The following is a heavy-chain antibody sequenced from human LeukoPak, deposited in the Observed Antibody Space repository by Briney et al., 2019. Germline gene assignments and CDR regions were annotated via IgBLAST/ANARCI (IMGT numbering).Heavy chain of an antibody. Sequence: GGSLRLACAVSGLTLSRYWMTRVRQAPGKGLEWVANIKQDGSERYYVDSVKGRFTISRDNAKNSLFLQMRSLRAEDTAVYYCAKVDSGWYGDYYYYGMDVWGQGTTVTVSS. J-gene: IGHJ6*02. CDR3: AKVDSGWYGDYYYYGMDV. D-gene: IGHD6-19*01. V-gene: IGHV3-7*03. CDR2: IKQDGSER. CDR1: GLTLSRYW.